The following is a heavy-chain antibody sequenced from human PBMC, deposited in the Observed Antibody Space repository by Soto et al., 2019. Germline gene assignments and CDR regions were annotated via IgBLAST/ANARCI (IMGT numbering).Heavy chain of an antibody. Sequence: QVQLVQSGAEVKKPGASVKVSCKASGYTFTSYGISWVRQAPGQGLEWMGWISAYNGNTNYAQKLQGRVTMTTETPTSTAHMELRSLRSDDTAVYYCARLNIPCIAAAGYFDYWGQGTLVTVSS. CDR3: ARLNIPCIAAAGYFDY. V-gene: IGHV1-18*01. CDR1: GYTFTSYG. CDR2: ISAYNGNT. D-gene: IGHD6-13*01. J-gene: IGHJ4*02.